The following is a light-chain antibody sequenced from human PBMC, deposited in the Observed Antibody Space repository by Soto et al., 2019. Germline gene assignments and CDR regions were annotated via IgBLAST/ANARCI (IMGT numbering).Light chain of an antibody. Sequence: QSVLTQPPSVSGAPGQRVTISCTGSSSNIGAGFDVHWYQKLPGTAPKLLIFDNTNRPSGVPDRFSASKSGTSASLAISGLQAGDEADYFCQSYANILSGSVVCGGGTKLTVL. CDR2: DNT. V-gene: IGLV1-40*01. CDR3: QSYANILSGSVV. J-gene: IGLJ3*02. CDR1: SSNIGAGFD.